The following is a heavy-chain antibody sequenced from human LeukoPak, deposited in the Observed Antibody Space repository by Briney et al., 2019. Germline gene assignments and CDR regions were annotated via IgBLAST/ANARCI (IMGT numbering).Heavy chain of an antibody. V-gene: IGHV4-61*01. CDR2: IYYSGST. CDR3: ASNPYWNDDYFDC. Sequence: AETLSLTCTVSGCSVSSGSYYWSWIRQPPGKGLEWIGYIYYSGSTNYNPSLKSRVTISVDTSKNQFSLKLSSVTAADTAVYYCASNPYWNDDYFDCWGQGALVTVSS. CDR1: GCSVSSGSYY. D-gene: IGHD1-1*01. J-gene: IGHJ4*02.